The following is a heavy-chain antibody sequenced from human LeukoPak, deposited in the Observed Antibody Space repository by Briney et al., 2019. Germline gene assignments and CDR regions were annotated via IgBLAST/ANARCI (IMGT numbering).Heavy chain of an antibody. CDR3: AKGYIQLWWFDY. D-gene: IGHD2-21*01. V-gene: IGHV3-23*01. Sequence: PGRSLRLSCAASGFTFSTYAMSWVRQAPGKGLQWVSLISGSGDGAHYADSVKGRFTISRDNSKNTVYLQMTNLRAEDTAVYYCAKGYIQLWWFDYWGQGTLVTVSS. J-gene: IGHJ4*02. CDR2: ISGSGDGA. CDR1: GFTFSTYA.